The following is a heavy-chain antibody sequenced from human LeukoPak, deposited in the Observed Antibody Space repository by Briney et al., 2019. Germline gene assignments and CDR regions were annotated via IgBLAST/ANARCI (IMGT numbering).Heavy chain of an antibody. V-gene: IGHV3-7*01. J-gene: IGHJ4*02. D-gene: IGHD3-10*01. CDR3: ARDSGTWSWSGGYFDY. CDR1: GFTFSSHW. CDR2: IKQDGSEI. Sequence: GGSLRLSCVVSGFTFSSHWLSWVREALGKGLECVSNIKQDGSEIYYVDSVSSRFTISRDNAKISLHMQMNSLRAEDTAVYDCARDSGTWSWSGGYFDYWGQGTLVTVSS.